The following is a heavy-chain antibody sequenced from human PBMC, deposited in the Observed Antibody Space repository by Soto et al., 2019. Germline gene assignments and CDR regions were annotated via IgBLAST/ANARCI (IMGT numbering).Heavy chain of an antibody. CDR2: IIPIFGTA. V-gene: IGHV1-69*06. Sequence: QVQLVESGGGVVQPGRSLRLSCAASGFTFSRHGMHWVRQAPGKGLEWVGGIIPIFGTANYAQKFQGRVTITADKSTSTAYMELSILRSEDTAVYYCARLGQGSCWSIYYYYYYGMDVWGQGTTVTVSS. CDR3: ARLGQGSCWSIYYYYYYGMDV. D-gene: IGHD6-19*01. J-gene: IGHJ6*02. CDR1: GFTFSRHG.